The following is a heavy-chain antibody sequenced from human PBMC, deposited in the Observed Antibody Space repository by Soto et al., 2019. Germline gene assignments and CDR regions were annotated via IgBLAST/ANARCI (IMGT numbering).Heavy chain of an antibody. J-gene: IGHJ4*02. D-gene: IGHD1-26*01. CDR2: ISYDGSNK. CDR1: GFTFSSYA. CDR3: ARDKWDL. Sequence: VQLVESGGGLVKPGGSLRLSCAASGFTFSSYAMHWVRQAPGKGLEWVAVISYDGSNKYYADSVKGRFTISRDNSKNTLYLQMNSLRAEDTAVYYCARDKWDLWGQGTLVTVSS. V-gene: IGHV3-30-3*01.